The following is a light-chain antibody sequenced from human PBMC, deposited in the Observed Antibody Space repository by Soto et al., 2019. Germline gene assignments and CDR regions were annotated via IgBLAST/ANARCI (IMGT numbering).Light chain of an antibody. J-gene: IGKJ4*01. CDR3: QQSYSTPHT. CDR1: QSISSY. CDR2: AAS. Sequence: DIQMTQSPSSLSASVGDRVTITCRASQSISSYLNWYQQKPGKAPKLLIYAASSLQSGVPSRFSGSGSGTDFTLTISSLQPEDFATYYCQQSYSTPHTFGGGHKVEIK. V-gene: IGKV1-39*01.